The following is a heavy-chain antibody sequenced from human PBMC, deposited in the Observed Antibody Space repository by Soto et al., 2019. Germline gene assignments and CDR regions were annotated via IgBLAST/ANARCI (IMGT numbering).Heavy chain of an antibody. CDR1: GFTFSSYW. D-gene: IGHD4-17*01. CDR3: ARDSPHDYGDYVDY. Sequence: GGSLRLSCAASGFTFSSYWMSWVRQAPGKGLEWVANIKQDGSEKYYVDSVKGRFTISRDNAKNSLYLQMNSLRAEDTAVYYCARDSPHDYGDYVDYWGQGTLVTVPQ. CDR2: IKQDGSEK. V-gene: IGHV3-7*01. J-gene: IGHJ4*02.